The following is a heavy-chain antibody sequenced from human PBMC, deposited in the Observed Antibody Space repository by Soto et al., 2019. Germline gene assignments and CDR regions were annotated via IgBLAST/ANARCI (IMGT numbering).Heavy chain of an antibody. J-gene: IGHJ4*02. CDR2: LIVILGTT. D-gene: IGHD3-22*01. Sequence: QVQLVQAGAEVRKPGASVKVSCQSFGGSFISYAFSWVLQAPGQGLEWMGGLIVILGTTNYAQKFKGRVTFTADESTSTAYMEVSSLESEDTAIYYCASGYYDSSGYSIDYWGQGTQVTVSS. V-gene: IGHV1-69*01. CDR1: GGSFISYA. CDR3: ASGYYDSSGYSIDY.